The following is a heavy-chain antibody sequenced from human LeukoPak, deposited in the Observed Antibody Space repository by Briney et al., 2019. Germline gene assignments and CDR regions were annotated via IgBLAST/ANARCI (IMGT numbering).Heavy chain of an antibody. J-gene: IGHJ4*02. D-gene: IGHD3-16*01. CDR2: ISSSSSYI. CDR1: GFTFSRYS. CDR3: ARGTITPYDY. Sequence: GGSLRLSCAASGFTFSRYSMNGVRQAPGKGLEWVSSISSSSSYIYSADSVKGRFTISRDNAKNSLYLQMNSLRAEGTALYYCARGTITPYDYWGQGTLVTVSS. V-gene: IGHV3-21*01.